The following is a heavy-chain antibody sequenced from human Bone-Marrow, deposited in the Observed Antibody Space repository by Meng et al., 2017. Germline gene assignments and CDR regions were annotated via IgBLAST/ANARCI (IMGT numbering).Heavy chain of an antibody. Sequence: ESLKISCAASGFTFSSYWMHWVRQAPGKGLVWVSRINSDGSSTCYADSVKGRFTISRDNAKNSLYLQMNSLRAEDTAVYYCARVPNFFMIVVANDAFDIWGQGTMVTVSS. J-gene: IGHJ3*02. CDR3: ARVPNFFMIVVANDAFDI. D-gene: IGHD3-22*01. CDR1: GFTFSSYW. CDR2: INSDGSST. V-gene: IGHV3-74*01.